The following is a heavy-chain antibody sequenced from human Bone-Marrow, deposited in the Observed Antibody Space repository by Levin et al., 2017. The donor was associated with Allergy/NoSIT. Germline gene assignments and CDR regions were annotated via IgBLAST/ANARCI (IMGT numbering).Heavy chain of an antibody. Sequence: GGSLRLSCAASGFTFNYAWMSWVRQAPGKGLEWVARIKSKNDGETTDYAAPVKGRFTISRDDSETTVYLQMNGLKIEDTAVYYCATDQIQQWSYYFDYWGQGTLITVSS. D-gene: IGHD5-18*01. V-gene: IGHV3-15*01. J-gene: IGHJ4*02. CDR3: ATDQIQQWSYYFDY. CDR1: GFTFNYAW. CDR2: IKSKNDGETT.